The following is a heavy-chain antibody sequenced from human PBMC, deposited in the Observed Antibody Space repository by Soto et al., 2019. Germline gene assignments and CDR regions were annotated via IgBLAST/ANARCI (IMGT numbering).Heavy chain of an antibody. CDR2: MNEDGGTT. V-gene: IGHV3-74*01. D-gene: IGHD3-10*01. CDR1: GFTFSSYW. J-gene: IGHJ6*02. Sequence: GGSLRLSCAASGFTFSSYWMHWVRQAPGKGLVWVSRMNEDGGTTDYADSVKGRFTISRDNAKNTLYLQMNSLRVEDTAVYYCASDLSGRADVWGQGTTVTV. CDR3: ASDLSGRADV.